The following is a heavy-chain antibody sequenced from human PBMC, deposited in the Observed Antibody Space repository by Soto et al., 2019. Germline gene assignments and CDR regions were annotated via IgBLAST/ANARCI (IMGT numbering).Heavy chain of an antibody. D-gene: IGHD4-17*01. CDR2: IYHSGST. CDR3: ARGMTTVTTFDY. J-gene: IGHJ4*02. V-gene: IGHV4-30-2*01. CDR1: GGSITSVGYS. Sequence: SETLSLTCAVSGGSITSVGYSWRWIRQPPGKGLEWIGYIYHSGSTYYNPSLKSRVTISVDRSKNQFSLKLSSVTAADTAVYYCARGMTTVTTFDYWGQGTLVTVSS.